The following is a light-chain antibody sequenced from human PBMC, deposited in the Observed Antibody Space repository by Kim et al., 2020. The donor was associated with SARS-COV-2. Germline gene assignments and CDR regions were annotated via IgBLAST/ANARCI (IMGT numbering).Light chain of an antibody. V-gene: IGLV2-8*01. CDR3: SSFAGSNVV. CDR1: SSDVGGYNY. Sequence: LTQPPSASGSPGQSVTISCTGTSSDVGGYNYVSWYQQHPGKAPKLMIYEVTKRPSGVPDRFSGSKSANTASLTVSGLQAEDEADYYCSSFAGSNVVFGGGTQLTVL. J-gene: IGLJ2*01. CDR2: EVT.